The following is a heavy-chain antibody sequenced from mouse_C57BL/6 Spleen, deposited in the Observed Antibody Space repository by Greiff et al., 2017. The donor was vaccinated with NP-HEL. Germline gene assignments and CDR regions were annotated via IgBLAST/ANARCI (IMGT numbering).Heavy chain of an antibody. J-gene: IGHJ2*01. CDR1: GYTFTSYW. V-gene: IGHV1-69*01. CDR3: ATATVVATNFDY. D-gene: IGHD1-1*01. CDR2: IDPSDSYT. Sequence: QVQLQQPGAELVMPGASVKLSCKASGYTFTSYWMHWVKQRPGQGLEWIGEIDPSDSYTNYNQKFKGKSTLTVDKSSSTAYMQLSSLTSEDSAVYYWATATVVATNFDYWGQGTTLTVSS.